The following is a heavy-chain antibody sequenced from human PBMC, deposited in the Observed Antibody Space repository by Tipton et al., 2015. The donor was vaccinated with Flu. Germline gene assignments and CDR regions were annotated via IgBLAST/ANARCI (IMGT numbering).Heavy chain of an antibody. D-gene: IGHD3-3*01. J-gene: IGHJ4*02. CDR3: ARVSVGWSGASYYFDY. Sequence: VQLVQSGGGLIQPGGSLRLSCAASGFTVSSNYMSWVRQAPGKGLEWVSVIYSGGTTYYADSVKGRFTISRDNSKNTLYLQINSLRAEDTAVYYCARVSVGWSGASYYFDYWGQGTLVTVSS. CDR1: GFTVSSNY. CDR2: IYSGGTT. V-gene: IGHV3-53*01.